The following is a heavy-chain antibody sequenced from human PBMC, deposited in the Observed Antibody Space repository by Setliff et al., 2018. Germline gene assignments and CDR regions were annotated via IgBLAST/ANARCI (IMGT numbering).Heavy chain of an antibody. Sequence: SETLSLTCAVPGGSVTSHYWSWIRQPPGKGLEWIGFIFYSGDTNSNPSHKSRVTMSVDTSKNQFSLKLNSVTAADTATYYCARDRSYYASGSFTKWFDYWGQGALVTVSS. D-gene: IGHD3-10*01. CDR1: GGSVTSHY. CDR3: ARDRSYYASGSFTKWFDY. CDR2: IFYSGDT. V-gene: IGHV4-59*02. J-gene: IGHJ4*02.